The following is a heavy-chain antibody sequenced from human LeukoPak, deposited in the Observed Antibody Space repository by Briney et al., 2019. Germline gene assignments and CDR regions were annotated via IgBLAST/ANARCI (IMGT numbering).Heavy chain of an antibody. Sequence: SETLSLTCTVSGGSISSYYWSWIRRPPGKGLGWIGYIYYSGSTNYNPSLKSRVTISVDTSKNQFSLKLSSVTAADTAVYYCARAIVVVPAGDAFDIWGQGTMVTVSS. CDR1: GGSISSYY. V-gene: IGHV4-59*01. D-gene: IGHD2-2*01. J-gene: IGHJ3*02. CDR3: ARAIVVVPAGDAFDI. CDR2: IYYSGST.